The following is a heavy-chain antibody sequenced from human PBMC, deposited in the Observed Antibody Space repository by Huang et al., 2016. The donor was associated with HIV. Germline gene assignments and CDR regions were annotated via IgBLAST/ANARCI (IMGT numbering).Heavy chain of an antibody. V-gene: IGHV1-18*04. CDR3: ARARGYYYYGMDV. J-gene: IGHJ6*02. CDR1: GYTFTSYG. Sequence: QVQLVQSGAEVKKPGASVKVSCKASGYTFTSYGISWVRQAPGQGLEWMGWISAYNGNTNDAQKLQGRGTMTTDTSTSTAYMELRNLRSDDTAVYYCARARGYYYYGMDVWGQGTTVTVSS. CDR2: ISAYNGNT.